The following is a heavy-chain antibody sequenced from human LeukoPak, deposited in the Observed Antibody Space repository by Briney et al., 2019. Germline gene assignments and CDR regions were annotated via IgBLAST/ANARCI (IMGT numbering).Heavy chain of an antibody. CDR2: ISGSGGSA. CDR3: ARESSSSLDY. D-gene: IGHD6-13*01. V-gene: IGHV3-23*01. CDR1: GFTFSSYA. J-gene: IGHJ4*02. Sequence: GGSLRLSCAASGFTFSSYAMSWVRQAPGKGLEWVSAISGSGGSAYYADSVKGRFTISRDNAKNTLYLQMNSLRVEDTAVYYCARESSSSLDYWGQGTLVTVSS.